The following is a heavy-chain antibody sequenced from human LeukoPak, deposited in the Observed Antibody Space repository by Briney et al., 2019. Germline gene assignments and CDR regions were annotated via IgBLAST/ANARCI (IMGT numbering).Heavy chain of an antibody. CDR1: GYTFTSYG. CDR2: ISSYNGNT. CDR3: ATVAYCGGDCYSGQYDY. J-gene: IGHJ4*02. Sequence: ASVKVSCKASGYTFTSYGISWVRQAPGQGLEWMGWISSYNGNTNYAQKLQGRVTMTTDTSTSTAYMELRSLRSDDTAVYYCATVAYCGGDCYSGQYDYWGQGTLVTVSS. D-gene: IGHD2-21*02. V-gene: IGHV1-18*01.